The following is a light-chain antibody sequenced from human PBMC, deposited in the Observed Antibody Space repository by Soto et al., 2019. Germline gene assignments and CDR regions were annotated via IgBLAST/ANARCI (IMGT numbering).Light chain of an antibody. CDR2: KAS. CDR3: QHYNSYSEA. J-gene: IGKJ1*01. V-gene: IGKV1-5*03. CDR1: QTISSW. Sequence: DIQITQSPSTLSGSVGDRVTITWLASQTISSWLAWYQQKPGKAPKLLIYKASTLKSGVPSRFSGSRSGTDFTLTISSLQPDDFATYYCQHYNSYSEAFGQGTKVDIK.